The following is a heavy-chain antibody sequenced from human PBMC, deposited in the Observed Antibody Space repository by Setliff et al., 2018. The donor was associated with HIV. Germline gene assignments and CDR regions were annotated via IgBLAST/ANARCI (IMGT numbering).Heavy chain of an antibody. CDR1: GGSISSYY. CDR3: ASLFADV. V-gene: IGHV4-59*04. CDR2: IYYSGST. Sequence: SETLSLTCTVSGGSISSYYWSWIRQPPGKGLEWIGYIYYSGSTYYNPSLKSRVTISVDTSKNQFSLKLSSVTAADTAVYYCASLFADVWGKGTTVTVSS. J-gene: IGHJ6*04.